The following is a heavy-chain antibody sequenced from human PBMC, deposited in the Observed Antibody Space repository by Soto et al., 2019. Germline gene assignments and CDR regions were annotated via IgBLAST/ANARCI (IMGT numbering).Heavy chain of an antibody. J-gene: IGHJ4*02. CDR1: GFTFTRYS. CDR3: ARESEDLTSNFDY. Sequence: EVQLVESGGGLVKPGGSLRLSCAASGFTFTRYSMNWVRQAPGKGLEWVSSISSTTNYIYYGDSMKGRFTISRDNAKKSLYRERNSLRAEDTAVYYCARESEDLTSNFDYWGQGTLVTVSS. CDR2: ISSTTNYI. D-gene: IGHD2-21*01. V-gene: IGHV3-21*01.